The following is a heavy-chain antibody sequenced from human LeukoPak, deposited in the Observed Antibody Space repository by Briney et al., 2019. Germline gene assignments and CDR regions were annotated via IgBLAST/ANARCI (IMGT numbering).Heavy chain of an antibody. CDR3: ARDSGYYDILTGYYTHGYFDY. D-gene: IGHD3-9*01. Sequence: GGSLRLSCAASGFTFDDYGMSWVRQAPGKGLECVSVISGSGTNTYYADSVKGRFTISRDNSKNTLYLQMNSLRAEDTAVYYCARDSGYYDILTGYYTHGYFDYWGQGTLVTVSS. CDR1: GFTFDDYG. V-gene: IGHV3-23*01. J-gene: IGHJ4*02. CDR2: ISGSGTNT.